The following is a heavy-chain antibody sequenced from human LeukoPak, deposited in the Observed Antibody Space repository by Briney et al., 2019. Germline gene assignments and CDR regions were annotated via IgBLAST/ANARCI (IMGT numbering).Heavy chain of an antibody. Sequence: GGSLRLSCAASGFIFRNYWMSWVRQAPGKGLEWVSSISSSSGYIYYADSVKGRFTISRDNAKNSLYLQMNTLTAEDTAVYYWARQQSTIVLMVYTYFFDYCGQGTLCTVS. J-gene: IGHJ4*02. CDR3: ARQQSTIVLMVYTYFFDY. CDR1: GFIFRNYW. D-gene: IGHD2-8*01. V-gene: IGHV3-21*01. CDR2: ISSSSGYI.